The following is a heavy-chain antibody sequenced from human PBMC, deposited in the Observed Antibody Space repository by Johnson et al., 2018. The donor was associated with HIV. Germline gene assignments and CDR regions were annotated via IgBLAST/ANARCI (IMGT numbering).Heavy chain of an antibody. CDR3: APPWRSGRGAGFDI. J-gene: IGHJ3*02. Sequence: VQLVESGGGLVQPGGSLRLSCAASGFTFSDYDMHWVRQATGEGLEWVSAIGSAGDTYYPGSVKGRFTISRENAKNSLYLQMNSLRAGDTAVYYCAPPWRSGRGAGFDIWGQGTMVTFSS. D-gene: IGHD6-25*01. V-gene: IGHV3-13*01. CDR2: IGSAGDT. CDR1: GFTFSDYD.